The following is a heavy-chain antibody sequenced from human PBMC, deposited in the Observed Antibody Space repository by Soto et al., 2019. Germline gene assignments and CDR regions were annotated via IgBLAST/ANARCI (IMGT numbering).Heavy chain of an antibody. CDR2: ISSSSSYI. CDR3: ARDRVEGATVVSPNDYYYYGMDV. D-gene: IGHD4-17*01. V-gene: IGHV3-21*01. J-gene: IGHJ6*02. CDR1: GFTFSSYS. Sequence: GGSLRLSCAASGFTFSSYSMNWVRQAPGKGLEWVSSISSSSSYIYYADSVKGRFTISRDNAKNSLYLQMNSLRAEDTAVYYCARDRVEGATVVSPNDYYYYGMDVWGQGTTVTVSS.